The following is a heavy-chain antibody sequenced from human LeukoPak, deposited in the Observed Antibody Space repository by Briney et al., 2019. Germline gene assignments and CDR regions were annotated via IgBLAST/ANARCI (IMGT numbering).Heavy chain of an antibody. CDR2: IDWGDDK. V-gene: IGHV2-70*04. D-gene: IGHD2-15*01. J-gene: IGHJ4*02. CDR1: GFSLSTNGMR. Sequence: SGPTLVNPTQTLTLTCTFSGFSLSTNGMRVSWVRQPPWKALEWLARIDWGDDKFYTTSLKTRLTISKDTSKNQVVLTMTNMDPVDTATYYCARNIVGEGIFAYWGQGTLVTVSS. CDR3: ARNIVGEGIFAY.